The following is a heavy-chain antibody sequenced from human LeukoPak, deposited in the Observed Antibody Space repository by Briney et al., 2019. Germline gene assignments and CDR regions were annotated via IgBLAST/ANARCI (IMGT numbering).Heavy chain of an antibody. CDR2: INPNTGGT. V-gene: IGHV1-2*06. D-gene: IGHD5-24*01. CDR1: GYTFTGYY. CDR3: ARVGGGLNDAFDI. J-gene: IGHJ3*02. Sequence: ASVKVSCKASGYTFTGYYMNWVRQAPGQGLEWLGRINPNTGGTNFAQRLEGIVTMTRDTSITTAYMKLSWERSDDTAVYYCARVGGGLNDAFDIWGQGTMVTVSS.